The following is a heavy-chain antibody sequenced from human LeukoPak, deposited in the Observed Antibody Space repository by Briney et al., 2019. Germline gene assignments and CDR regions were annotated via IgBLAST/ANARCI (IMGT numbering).Heavy chain of an antibody. CDR1: GGSISSGGYY. V-gene: IGHV4-31*03. J-gene: IGHJ6*02. CDR3: ARLNSNYPYYYYGMDV. CDR2: IYHSGST. D-gene: IGHD4-11*01. Sequence: PSQTLSLTCKVSGGSISSGGYYWSWIRQHPGKGLEWIGDIYHSGSTYYNPSLKSRVTISVDTSKNQFSLKLSSVTAADTAVYYCARLNSNYPYYYYGMDVWGQGTTVTVSS.